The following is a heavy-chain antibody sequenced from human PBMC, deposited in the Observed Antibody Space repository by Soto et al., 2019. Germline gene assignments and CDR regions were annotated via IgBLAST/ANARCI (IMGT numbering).Heavy chain of an antibody. D-gene: IGHD2-2*02. CDR3: ARDRGIVVVPAAIRDYYGMDV. J-gene: IGHJ6*02. CDR1: GGTFSSYA. CDR2: IFPIFGTA. V-gene: IGHV1-69*01. Sequence: QVQLVQSGAEVKKPGSSVKVSCKASGGTFSSYAISWVRQAPGQGLEWMGGIFPIFGTANYAQKFQGRVTITADESTSTAYMELSSLRSEDTAVYYCARDRGIVVVPAAIRDYYGMDVWGQGTTVTVSS.